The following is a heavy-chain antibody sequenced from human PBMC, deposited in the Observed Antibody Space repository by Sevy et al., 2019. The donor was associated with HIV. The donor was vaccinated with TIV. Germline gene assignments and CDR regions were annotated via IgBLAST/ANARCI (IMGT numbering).Heavy chain of an antibody. CDR1: GFTLSSFA. J-gene: IGHJ4*02. D-gene: IGHD1-26*01. Sequence: GGSLRLSCAASGFTLSSFAMNWVRQAPGKGLEWVSSIIDSGATSYYADSVRGRFTISRDNSKNTLYLHMTSLGAEDTATYYCAKSPYGFESGVDYWGQGTLVTVSS. V-gene: IGHV3-23*01. CDR3: AKSPYGFESGVDY. CDR2: IIDSGATS.